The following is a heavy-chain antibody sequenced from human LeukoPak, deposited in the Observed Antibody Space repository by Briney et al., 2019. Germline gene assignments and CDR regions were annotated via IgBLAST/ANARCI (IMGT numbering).Heavy chain of an antibody. CDR1: GFTFSSYG. J-gene: IGHJ4*02. Sequence: GRSLRLSCAASGFTFSSYGMHWVRQAPGKGLEWVAVIWYDGSNKYYADSVKGRFTISRDNAKNSLYLQMNSLRAEDTAVYYCGSGYSYGYVDFWGQGTLVTVSS. CDR3: GSGYSYGYVDF. D-gene: IGHD5-18*01. CDR2: IWYDGSNK. V-gene: IGHV3-33*03.